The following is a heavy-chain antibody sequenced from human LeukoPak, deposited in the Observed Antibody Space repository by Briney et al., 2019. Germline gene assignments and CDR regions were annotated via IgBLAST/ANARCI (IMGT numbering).Heavy chain of an antibody. Sequence: PSEPLSLTCTVSGGSISSYYWSWLRQPPGKGLEWIGYIYYSGSTNYNPSLKSRVTISVDTSKNQFSLKLSSVTAADTAVYYCARSPSGGRIARNNWFDPWGQGTLVTVSS. CDR3: ARSPSGGRIARNNWFDP. CDR1: GGSISSYY. D-gene: IGHD6-13*01. J-gene: IGHJ5*02. CDR2: IYYSGST. V-gene: IGHV4-59*01.